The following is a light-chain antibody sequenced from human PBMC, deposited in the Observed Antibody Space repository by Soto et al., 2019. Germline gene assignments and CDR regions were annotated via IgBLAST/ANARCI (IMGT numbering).Light chain of an antibody. J-gene: IGLJ2*01. V-gene: IGLV3-21*04. CDR1: NIGSKS. Sequence: SYELTQPPSVSVAPGKTARITCGGNNIGSKSVHWYQQKPGQAPVLVIYYDSDRPSGIPERFSGSNSGNTATLTISRVEAGDEADYYCQVWDSSSDPFRVFGGGTKVTVL. CDR2: YDS. CDR3: QVWDSSSDPFRV.